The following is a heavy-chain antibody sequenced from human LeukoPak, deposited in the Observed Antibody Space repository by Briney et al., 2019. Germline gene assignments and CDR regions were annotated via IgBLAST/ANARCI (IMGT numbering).Heavy chain of an antibody. CDR3: ASGAVAGFYYFDY. V-gene: IGHV3-53*01. D-gene: IGHD6-19*01. CDR1: GFTVSRNY. Sequence: GGSLRLSCAASGFTVSRNYMSWVRQAPGKGLEWVSVIYSGGSTYYADSVKGRFTISRDNSKNTLYLQMNSLRAEDTAVYYCASGAVAGFYYFDYWGQGTLVTVSS. J-gene: IGHJ4*02. CDR2: IYSGGST.